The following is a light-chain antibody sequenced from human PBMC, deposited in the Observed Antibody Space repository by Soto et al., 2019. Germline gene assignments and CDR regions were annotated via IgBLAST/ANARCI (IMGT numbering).Light chain of an antibody. CDR2: GAS. J-gene: IGKJ1*01. CDR3: QQYGGSPRT. CDR1: QSVSRSY. V-gene: IGKV3-20*01. Sequence: EIVLTQSPGTLSLSPGERATLSCTASQSVSRSYLAWYQPKPGQAPRLLIYGASSRATGIPDRFSGSGSGTDFTLTISRLEPEDFAVDYCQQYGGSPRTFGQGTKVEIK.